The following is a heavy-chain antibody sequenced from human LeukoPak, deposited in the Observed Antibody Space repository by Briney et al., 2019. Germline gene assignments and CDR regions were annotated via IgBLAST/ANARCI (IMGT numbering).Heavy chain of an antibody. V-gene: IGHV3-23*01. J-gene: IGHJ4*02. CDR2: ISGSGGST. D-gene: IGHD3-22*01. CDR3: AKVSMIVVVITISLDY. Sequence: GGSLRLSCAASGFTFSSYAMSWVRQAPGKGPEWVSAISGSGGSTYYADSVKGRFTISRDNSKNTLYLQMNSLRAEDTAVYYCAKVSMIVVVITISLDYWGQGTLVTVSS. CDR1: GFTFSSYA.